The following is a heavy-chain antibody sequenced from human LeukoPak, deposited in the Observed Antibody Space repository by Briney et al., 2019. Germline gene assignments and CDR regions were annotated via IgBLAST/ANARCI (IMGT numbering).Heavy chain of an antibody. CDR1: GFTVSSNY. V-gene: IGHV3-66*01. CDR2: IYSGGST. CDR3: ARTEALLWFGAGYYFDY. J-gene: IGHJ4*02. D-gene: IGHD3-10*01. Sequence: PGGSLRLSCAASGFTVSSNYVSWVRQAPGKGLEWVSVIYSGGSTYYADSVKGRFTISRDNSKNTLYLQMNSLRAEDTAVYYCARTEALLWFGAGYYFDYWGQGTLVTVSS.